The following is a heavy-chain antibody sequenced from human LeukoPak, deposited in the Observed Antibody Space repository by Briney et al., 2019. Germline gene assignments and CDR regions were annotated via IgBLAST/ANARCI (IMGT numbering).Heavy chain of an antibody. CDR1: GGCISSYY. CDR3: ARASQRWLVRGVVFDY. Sequence: SETLSLTCTVSGGCISSYYWSWIRQPPGKGLEWIGYIYYSGSTNYNPSLKSRVTISVDTSKNQFSLKLSSVTAADTAVYYCARASQRWLVRGVVFDYWGQGNLVTVSS. J-gene: IGHJ4*02. V-gene: IGHV4-59*12. CDR2: IYYSGST. D-gene: IGHD6-19*01.